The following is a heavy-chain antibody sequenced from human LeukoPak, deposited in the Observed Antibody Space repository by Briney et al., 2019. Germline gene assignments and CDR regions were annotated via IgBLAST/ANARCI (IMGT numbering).Heavy chain of an antibody. D-gene: IGHD1-26*01. Sequence: GGSLRLSCVASGFTLRTTWMAWVRQAPGKGLEWVANINQDASTKHYVDSVKGRFTISRDNAKNSLYLQMNSLRAEDTAVYYCARDQSGNLDYWGQGTLVTVSA. J-gene: IGHJ4*02. CDR2: INQDASTK. CDR1: GFTLRTTW. V-gene: IGHV3-7*01. CDR3: ARDQSGNLDY.